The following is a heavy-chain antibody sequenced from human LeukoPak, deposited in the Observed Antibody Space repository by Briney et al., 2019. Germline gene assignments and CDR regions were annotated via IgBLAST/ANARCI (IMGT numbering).Heavy chain of an antibody. D-gene: IGHD2-2*03. CDR3: VRDGYVGFDF. CDR1: GFTFSSYW. CDR2: VSNDGGST. J-gene: IGHJ4*02. V-gene: IGHV3-74*01. Sequence: PGGSLRLSCAASGFTFSSYWMHWVRQAPGTGLVWVSRVSNDGGSTSYADSVKGRFTISRDNGKDTLSLHMNNLRAEDTAVYYCVRDGYVGFDFWGQGTLVTVSS.